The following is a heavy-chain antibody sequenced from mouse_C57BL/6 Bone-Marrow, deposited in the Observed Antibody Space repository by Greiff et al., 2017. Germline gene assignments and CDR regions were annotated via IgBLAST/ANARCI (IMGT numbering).Heavy chain of an antibody. CDR1: GYTFTSYW. J-gene: IGHJ2*01. CDR2: INPSNGGT. CDR3: ARSHYYGGDFDY. V-gene: IGHV1-53*01. Sequence: VQLQQPGTELVKPGASVKLSCKASGYTFTSYWMHWVKQRPGQGLEWIGNINPSNGGTNYNEKFKSKATLTVDKSSSTAYMQLSSLTSEDSAVHYCARSHYYGGDFDYWGQGTTLTVSS. D-gene: IGHD1-2*01.